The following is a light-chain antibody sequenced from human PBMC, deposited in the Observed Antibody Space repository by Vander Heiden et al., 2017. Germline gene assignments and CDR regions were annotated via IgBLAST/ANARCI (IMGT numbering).Light chain of an antibody. CDR3: QQYYSAPLT. V-gene: IGKV4-1*01. Sequence: DIVMTQPPDFLAVSLGERATINCKSSQSVLYRSNNQNYLAWYQQKPGQPPKLLIYGASTRESGVPDRFSGSGSGADFTLTISSLQAEDVAVYYCQQYYSAPLTFGGGTKVEIK. CDR2: GAS. CDR1: QSVLYRSNNQNY. J-gene: IGKJ4*01.